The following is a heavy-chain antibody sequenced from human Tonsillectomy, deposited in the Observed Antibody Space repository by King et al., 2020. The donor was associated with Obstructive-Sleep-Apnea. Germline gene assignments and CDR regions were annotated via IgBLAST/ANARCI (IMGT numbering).Heavy chain of an antibody. D-gene: IGHD6-13*01. Sequence: VQLQQWGAGLLKPSETLSLTCAVFGGSFSDYYWSWIRQPPGRGLDGIGEINHRGSTTYNSSLRRRVTSSVDTSKNQFSLRLNSVTAADTAVYYCARGSGAAAVNWFDPWGQGTLVTVSS. CDR1: GGSFSDYY. J-gene: IGHJ5*02. CDR3: ARGSGAAAVNWFDP. CDR2: INHRGST. V-gene: IGHV4-34*01.